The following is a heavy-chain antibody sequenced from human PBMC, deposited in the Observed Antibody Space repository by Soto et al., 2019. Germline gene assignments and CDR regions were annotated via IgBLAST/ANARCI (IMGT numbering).Heavy chain of an antibody. CDR2: IISSGINI. CDR3: ARERYGGYDHDF. Sequence: EVQLVESGGDLVQPGGSLRLSCAASGFTFSSHSMNWVRQAPGKGLEWVSYIISSGINIYYADSVKGRFTISRDNAENSLFLQLSSLRAGDTAIYFCARERYGGYDHDFWGQGTLVTVSS. J-gene: IGHJ4*02. CDR1: GFTFSSHS. D-gene: IGHD5-12*01. V-gene: IGHV3-48*04.